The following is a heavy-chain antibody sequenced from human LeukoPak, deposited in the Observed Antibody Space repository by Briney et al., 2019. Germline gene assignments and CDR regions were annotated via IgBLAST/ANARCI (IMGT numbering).Heavy chain of an antibody. CDR3: ARLLVPAAILPRGYMDV. V-gene: IGHV3-23*01. J-gene: IGHJ6*03. CDR1: GFTFSSYA. CDR2: ISGSGGST. D-gene: IGHD2-2*02. Sequence: PGGSLRLSCAASGFTFSSYAMSWVRQAPGKGLEWVSAISGSGGSTYYADPVKGRFTISRDNSKNTLYLQMNSLRAEDTAVYYCARLLVPAAILPRGYMDVWGKGTTVTVSS.